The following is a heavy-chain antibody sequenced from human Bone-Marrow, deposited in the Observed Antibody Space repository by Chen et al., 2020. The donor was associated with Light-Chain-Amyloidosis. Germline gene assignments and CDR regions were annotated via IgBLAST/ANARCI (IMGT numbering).Heavy chain of an antibody. D-gene: IGHD3-10*01. CDR1: GYTFTNYA. Sequence: QVQLVQSGAEVKKPGASVKVSCKASGYTFTNYALHWVRQAPGQRLEWMGWINAGNGNTKYSQKFQGRVTITRDTSASIAYMELSSLRSEDTAVYYCARDRFYGSGSYYIFDYWGQRTLVTVSS. J-gene: IGHJ4*02. V-gene: IGHV1-3*01. CDR2: INAGNGNT. CDR3: ARDRFYGSGSYYIFDY.